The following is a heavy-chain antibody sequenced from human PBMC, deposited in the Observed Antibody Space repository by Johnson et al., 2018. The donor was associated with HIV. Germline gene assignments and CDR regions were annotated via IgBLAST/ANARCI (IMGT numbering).Heavy chain of an antibody. CDR1: GFTFSSSW. D-gene: IGHD5-12*01. J-gene: IGHJ3*02. CDR3: VTNIVATMGNWGSCCDI. Sequence: VQLVESGGGLVQPGGSLRLSCAASGFTFSSSWMHWVCQAPEKGLEWVADIKCDGSEKYYVDSVKGRLTISRDNAKNSLYLQVTSLRAEDMTVYYCVTNIVATMGNWGSCCDIWGRGTMVTVSS. CDR2: IKCDGSEK. V-gene: IGHV3-52*01.